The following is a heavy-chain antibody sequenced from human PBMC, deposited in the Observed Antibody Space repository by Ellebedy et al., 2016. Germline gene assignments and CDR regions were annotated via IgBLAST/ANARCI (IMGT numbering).Heavy chain of an antibody. V-gene: IGHV3-74*01. Sequence: GESLKISCAASGFTFSTYWMHWVRQAPGKGLVWVSRVTPDGSGTNYADSVKGRFTISRDNTKNTLYLQMNSLTAEDTAMYYCARVDCRSGSCPSAFDFWGQGTMVTVSS. D-gene: IGHD2-15*01. CDR1: GFTFSTYW. CDR2: VTPDGSGT. J-gene: IGHJ3*01. CDR3: ARVDCRSGSCPSAFDF.